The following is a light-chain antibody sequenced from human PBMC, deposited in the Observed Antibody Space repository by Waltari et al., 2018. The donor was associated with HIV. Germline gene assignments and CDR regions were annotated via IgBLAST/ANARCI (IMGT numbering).Light chain of an antibody. CDR3: SSYTSSSTFWV. V-gene: IGLV2-14*03. Sequence: QSALTQPASVSGSPGQSITTSCHGTSSDVGGYNYFSWYQQHPGKAPKLMLYDVSNRPSGVSNRFSGAKSGNTASLTISGLQAEDEADYYCSSYTSSSTFWVFGGGTKLTVL. CDR1: SSDVGGYNY. J-gene: IGLJ3*02. CDR2: DVS.